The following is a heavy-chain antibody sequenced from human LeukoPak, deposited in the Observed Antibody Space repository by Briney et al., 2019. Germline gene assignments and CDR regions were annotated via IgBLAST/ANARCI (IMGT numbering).Heavy chain of an antibody. V-gene: IGHV3-23*01. J-gene: IGHJ4*02. CDR3: AKRGVVIRVLLVGFHKEAYYFDS. CDR2: LIGSGGGT. CDR1: GITLSNFS. D-gene: IGHD3-10*01. Sequence: GGSLRLSCAVSGITLSNFSMSWVRQAPGQGREWVVGLIGSGGGTNYADSVQGRFTISRDNPKKTLYLQMNSLRAEDTAVYFCAKRGVVIRVLLVGFHKEAYYFDSWGQGALVTVSS.